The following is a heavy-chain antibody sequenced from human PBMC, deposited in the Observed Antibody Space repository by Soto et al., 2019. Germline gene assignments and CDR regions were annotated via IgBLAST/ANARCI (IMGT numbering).Heavy chain of an antibody. CDR1: GGSISSGDYS. V-gene: IGHV4-30-2*01. J-gene: IGHJ4*02. D-gene: IGHD6-6*01. CDR2: IYHSGST. Sequence: PSETLSLTCAVSGGSISSGDYSWSWIRQPPGKGLEWIGYIYHSGSTYYNPSLKSRVSISVDGSKNQLSLKLSSVTAADTAVYYCARVPHSSYWYFDYWGQGTLVTVSS. CDR3: ARVPHSSYWYFDY.